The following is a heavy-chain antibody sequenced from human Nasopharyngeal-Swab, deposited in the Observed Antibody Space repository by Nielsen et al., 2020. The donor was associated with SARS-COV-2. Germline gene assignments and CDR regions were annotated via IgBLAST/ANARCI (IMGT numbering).Heavy chain of an antibody. Sequence: SLKIPCAASGFTFDDYAMHWVRQAPGKGLEWVSGISWNSGSIGYADSVKGRFTISRDNAKNSLYLQMNSLRAEDTALYYCAKLESSSWSYWGQGTLVTVSS. CDR2: ISWNSGSI. V-gene: IGHV3-9*01. D-gene: IGHD6-13*01. CDR3: AKLESSSWSY. CDR1: GFTFDDYA. J-gene: IGHJ4*02.